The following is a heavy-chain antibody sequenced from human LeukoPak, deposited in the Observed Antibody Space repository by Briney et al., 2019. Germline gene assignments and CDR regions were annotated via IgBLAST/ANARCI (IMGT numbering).Heavy chain of an antibody. CDR1: GGSISSYY. V-gene: IGHV4-59*01. CDR3: GKNPPRGYAHAFDI. D-gene: IGHD5-12*01. J-gene: IGHJ3*02. CDR2: IYYSGST. Sequence: KPSETLSLTCTVSGGSISSYYWSWIRQPPGKGLEWIGYIYYSGSTNYNPSLKSRVTISVDTSKNQFSLKLSSVTARGPAVYYSGKNPPRGYAHAFDIWGQGTMVTVSS.